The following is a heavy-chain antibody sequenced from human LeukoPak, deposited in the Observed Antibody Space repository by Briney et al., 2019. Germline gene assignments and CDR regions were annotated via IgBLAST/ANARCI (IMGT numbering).Heavy chain of an antibody. V-gene: IGHV4-4*07. Sequence: PSXXXSXTXTXXGXXISSYYWSWIRQPAGKGLEWIGRIYTSGRTNYNPSLKSRVTMSVDTSKNQFSLKLSSVTAADTAVYYCARAKGYCSGGSCHNWFDPWGQGTLVTVSS. CDR3: ARAKGYCSGGSCHNWFDP. D-gene: IGHD2-15*01. CDR1: GXXISSYY. CDR2: IYTSGRT. J-gene: IGHJ5*02.